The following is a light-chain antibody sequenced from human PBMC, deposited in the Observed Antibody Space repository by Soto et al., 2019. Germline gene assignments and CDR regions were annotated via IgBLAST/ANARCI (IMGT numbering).Light chain of an antibody. CDR2: DVS. CDR3: CSYAPSYTLV. CDR1: SSNVGGYNY. Sequence: ALTQPRSVSGSPGQSVTISCTGTSSNVGGYNYVSWYQQNPGKAPKLMIYDVSKRPSGVPDRFSGSKSGNAASLTISGLQAEDEADYYCCSYAPSYTLVFGGGTKVTVL. V-gene: IGLV2-11*01. J-gene: IGLJ2*01.